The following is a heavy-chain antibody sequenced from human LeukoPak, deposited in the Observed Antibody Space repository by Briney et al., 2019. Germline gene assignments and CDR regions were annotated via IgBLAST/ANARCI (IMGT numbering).Heavy chain of an antibody. Sequence: GASVKVSFKASGYTFTSYFMHWVRQAPGQGLEWMGIINPSGGSTSYAQKVQGRVTMTRDTSTSMVYMELTSLRSEDTAVYYCARDPEGSGCYFDYWGQGTLVTVSS. CDR1: GYTFTSYF. CDR2: INPSGGST. CDR3: ARDPEGSGCYFDY. V-gene: IGHV1-46*01. J-gene: IGHJ4*02. D-gene: IGHD6-19*01.